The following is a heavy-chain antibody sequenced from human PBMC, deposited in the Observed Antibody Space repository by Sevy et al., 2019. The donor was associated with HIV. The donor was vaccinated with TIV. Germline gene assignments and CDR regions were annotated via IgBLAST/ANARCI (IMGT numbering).Heavy chain of an antibody. CDR3: AKGSTATHSAFDF. CDR1: GFIFTNYG. Sequence: GGSLRLSCAASGFIFTNYGVHWVRQAPGKGLEWVAVISHDGSLKYYADSVRGRVTISRDSSKNTVSLQMNSLRFEDTAVYYCAKGSTATHSAFDFWGQGTMVTVSS. CDR2: ISHDGSLK. V-gene: IGHV3-30*18. J-gene: IGHJ3*01. D-gene: IGHD1-26*01.